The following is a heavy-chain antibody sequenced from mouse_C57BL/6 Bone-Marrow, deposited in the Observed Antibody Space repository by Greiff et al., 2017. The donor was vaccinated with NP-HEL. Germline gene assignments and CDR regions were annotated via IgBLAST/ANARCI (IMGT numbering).Heavy chain of an antibody. CDR2: IYPRDGST. J-gene: IGHJ4*01. V-gene: IGHV1-78*01. Sequence: VKLVESDAELVKPGASVKISCKVSGYTFTDHTIHWMKQRPEQGLEWIGYIYPRDGSTKYNEKSKGKATLTADKSSSTAYMQLNSLTSEDSAVYFCASPLNWDAPMDYWGQGTSVTVSS. D-gene: IGHD4-1*01. CDR1: GYTFTDHT. CDR3: ASPLNWDAPMDY.